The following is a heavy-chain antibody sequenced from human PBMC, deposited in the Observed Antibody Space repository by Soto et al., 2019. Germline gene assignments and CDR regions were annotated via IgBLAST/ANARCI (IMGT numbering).Heavy chain of an antibody. Sequence: QVQLVDSGGGVVQPGRSLRLSCAASGFTFNYYAMHWVRQAPGKGLEWVAVIWNDGRTRYYADSVKGRFTIHRDNSKSTLYLQMNTLRVDDTAVYYCAKDQATSYYGTYYYYGVDVWGQGTTVTVSS. CDR1: GFTFNYYA. D-gene: IGHD4-4*01. CDR3: AKDQATSYYGTYYYYGVDV. CDR2: IWNDGRTR. V-gene: IGHV3-33*06. J-gene: IGHJ6*02.